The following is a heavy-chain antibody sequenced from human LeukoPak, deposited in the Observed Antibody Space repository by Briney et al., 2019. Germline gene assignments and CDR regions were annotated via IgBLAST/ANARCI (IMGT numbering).Heavy chain of an antibody. CDR3: AKDRRGGSYYAATLDI. D-gene: IGHD1-26*01. J-gene: IGHJ3*02. CDR1: GFTFSDYY. Sequence: PGGSLRLSCAASGFTFSDYYMSWIRQAPGKGLEWVSYISSSGGTIYYADSVKGRFTISRDNSKNTLYVQMNSLRVEDTAVYYCAKDRRGGSYYAATLDIWGQGTMVTVSS. V-gene: IGHV3-11*01. CDR2: ISSSGGTI.